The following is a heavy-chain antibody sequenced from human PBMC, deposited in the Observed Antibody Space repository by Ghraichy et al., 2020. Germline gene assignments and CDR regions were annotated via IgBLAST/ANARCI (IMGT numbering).Heavy chain of an antibody. CDR3: APISYFDPP. CDR1: GFRFSNYC. V-gene: IGHV3-74*01. J-gene: IGHJ5*02. CDR2: IIEDGRST. D-gene: IGHD3-9*01. Sequence: GALNISCAVSGFRFSNYCMHWVRQAPGEGLVWDSRIIEDGRSTNYGDSVKGRFTISRDNTRNTLYLQMNNLRVEDTAVYYCAPISYFDPPGGQGTLVTVPS.